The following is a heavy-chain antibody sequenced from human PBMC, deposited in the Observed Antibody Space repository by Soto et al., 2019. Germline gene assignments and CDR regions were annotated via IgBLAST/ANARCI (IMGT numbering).Heavy chain of an antibody. CDR2: ISTNNGNT. CDR3: ARGGGYAVDY. V-gene: IGHV1-18*04. J-gene: IGHJ4*02. CDR1: GYTFTSNS. D-gene: IGHD5-12*01. Sequence: QVPLVQSGAELRKPGASVKVSCKASGYTFTSNSISWVRQAPGQGLEWMGWISTNNGNTKFAQKFQGRVTLTTDTSTSTAYMELTSMRSDDTAVYDCARGGGYAVDYWGQGTLVTVSS.